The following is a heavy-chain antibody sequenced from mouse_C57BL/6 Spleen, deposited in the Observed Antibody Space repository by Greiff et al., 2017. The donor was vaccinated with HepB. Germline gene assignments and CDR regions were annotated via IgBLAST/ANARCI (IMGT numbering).Heavy chain of an antibody. J-gene: IGHJ4*01. CDR3: ARSDGDYAMDY. CDR2: ISDGGSYT. CDR1: GFTFSSYA. Sequence: EVKLMESGGGLVKPGGSLKLSCAASGFTFSSYAMSWVRQTPEKRLEWVATISDGGSYTYYPDNVKGRFTSSRDNAKNNLYLQMSHLKSEDTAMYYCARSDGDYAMDYWGQGTSVTVSS. D-gene: IGHD2-3*01. V-gene: IGHV5-4*03.